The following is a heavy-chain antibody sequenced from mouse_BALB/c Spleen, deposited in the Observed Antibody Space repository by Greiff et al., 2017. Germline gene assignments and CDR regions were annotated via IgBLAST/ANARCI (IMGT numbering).Heavy chain of an antibody. CDR2: ISCYNGAT. CDR3: ARGGGNDGYRYAMDY. CDR1: GYSFTGYY. Sequence: LVKTGASVKISCKASGYSFTGYYMHWVKQSHGKSLEWIGYISCYNGATSYNQKFKGKATFTVDTSSSTAYMQFNSLTSEDSAVYYCARGGGNDGYRYAMDYWGQGTSVTVSS. J-gene: IGHJ4*01. V-gene: IGHV1S34*01. D-gene: IGHD2-3*01.